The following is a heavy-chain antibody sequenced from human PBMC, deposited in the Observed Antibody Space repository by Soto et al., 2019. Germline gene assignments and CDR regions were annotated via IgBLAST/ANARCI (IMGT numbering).Heavy chain of an antibody. D-gene: IGHD3-10*01. CDR2: IIPIFGTA. CDR1: GGTFSSYA. J-gene: IGHJ6*02. V-gene: IGHV1-69*06. Sequence: QVQLVQSGAEVKKPGSSVKVSCKASGGTFSSYAISWVRQAPGQGLEWMGGIIPIFGTANYAQKFQGRVTITADKSTSTAYMELSSLRSEDTAVYYCASFGRYGSGSYYPQYYYYGMDVWGQGTTFTVSS. CDR3: ASFGRYGSGSYYPQYYYYGMDV.